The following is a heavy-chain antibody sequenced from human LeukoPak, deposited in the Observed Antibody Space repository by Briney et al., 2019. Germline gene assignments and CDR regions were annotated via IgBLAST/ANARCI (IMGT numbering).Heavy chain of an antibody. J-gene: IGHJ4*02. V-gene: IGHV3-30*02. Sequence: PGGSLRLSCAAPGFTFSNYGMHWVRQAPGKGLEWVAFIRYDGSNKYYADSVKGRFTISRDNSKNTLYLQMNSLRPEDTAVYYCAKDSKRWKTYYYEAGSYYFDYWGQGTRVTVSS. CDR1: GFTFSNYG. CDR2: IRYDGSNK. D-gene: IGHD3-10*01. CDR3: AKDSKRWKTYYYEAGSYYFDY.